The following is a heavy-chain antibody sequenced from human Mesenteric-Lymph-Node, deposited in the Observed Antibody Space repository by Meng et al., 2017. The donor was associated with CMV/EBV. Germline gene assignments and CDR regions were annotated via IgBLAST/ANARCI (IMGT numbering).Heavy chain of an antibody. D-gene: IGHD3-10*01. Sequence: GGSLRLSCAASGFTFSSYDMHWVRQATGKGLEWVSAIGTAGDTYYPGSVKGRFTISRDNAKNSLYLEMDSLTPGDTALYYCVKDITPGGADHWGQGTLVTVSS. CDR2: IGTAGDT. J-gene: IGHJ4*02. V-gene: IGHV3-13*01. CDR3: VKDITPGGADH. CDR1: GFTFSSYD.